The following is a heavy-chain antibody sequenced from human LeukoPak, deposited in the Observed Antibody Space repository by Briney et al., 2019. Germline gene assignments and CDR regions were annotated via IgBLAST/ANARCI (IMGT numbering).Heavy chain of an antibody. CDR3: AKDLDDYYDSSGSGNY. CDR2: ISGSGGSI. D-gene: IGHD3-22*01. J-gene: IGHJ4*02. V-gene: IGHV3-23*01. Sequence: TGGSLRLSCAASGFTFSNYAMNWVRQAPGKGPEWVSGISGSGGSIYYGDSVKGRFTISRDNSKNTLYLQMNSLRAEDTAIYYCAKDLDDYYDSSGSGNYWGQGALVTVSS. CDR1: GFTFSNYA.